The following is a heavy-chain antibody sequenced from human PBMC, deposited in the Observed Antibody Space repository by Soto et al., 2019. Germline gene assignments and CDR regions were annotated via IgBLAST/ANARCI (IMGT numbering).Heavy chain of an antibody. Sequence: GGSLRLSCAASGFTFSSYAMHWVRQAPGKGLEWVAVISYDGGNKYYADSVKGRFTISRDNSKNTLYLQMNSLRAEDTAVYYCARAYERDYFAYWGQGTLVTVSS. D-gene: IGHD3-16*01. CDR2: ISYDGGNK. CDR3: ARAYERDYFAY. J-gene: IGHJ4*02. V-gene: IGHV3-30-3*01. CDR1: GFTFSSYA.